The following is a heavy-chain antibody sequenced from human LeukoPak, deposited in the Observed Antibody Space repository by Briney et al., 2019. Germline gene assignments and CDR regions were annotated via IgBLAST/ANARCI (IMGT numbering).Heavy chain of an antibody. V-gene: IGHV4-61*02. CDR3: ARGWSYCFDY. D-gene: IGHD2-15*01. CDR1: GGSISSGSYY. Sequence: SQTLSLTCTVSGGSISSGSYYWSWIRQPAGKGLEWIGRIYTSGSTNYNPSLKSRVTISVDTSKNQFSLKLSSVTAADTAVYYCARGWSYCFDYWGQGTLVTVSS. J-gene: IGHJ4*02. CDR2: IYTSGST.